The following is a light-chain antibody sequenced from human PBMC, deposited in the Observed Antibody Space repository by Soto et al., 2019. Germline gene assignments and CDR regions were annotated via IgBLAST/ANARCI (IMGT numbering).Light chain of an antibody. CDR2: SAS. J-gene: IGKJ3*01. Sequence: DIQMTQSPSIMSAAVGDRVSMTCRASQSISSYLNWYHQKPGKAPNLLIYSASTLHSGVPSRFSGSGSGTDFTLTISSLQPEDFGTYYCQQANSFPLTFGPGTKVDIK. V-gene: IGKV1-39*01. CDR3: QQANSFPLT. CDR1: QSISSY.